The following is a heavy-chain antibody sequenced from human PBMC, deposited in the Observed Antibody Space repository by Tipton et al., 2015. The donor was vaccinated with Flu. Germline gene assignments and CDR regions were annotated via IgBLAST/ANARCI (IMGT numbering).Heavy chain of an antibody. J-gene: IGHJ4*02. CDR3: ARLSYSGYDRSFDY. Sequence: QLVQSGAEVKKPGTSVKVSCKASGFTFTSSAVQWVRQARGQRLEWIGWIVVGSGNTNYAQKFQERVTITRDMSTSTAYMELSSLRSEDTAVYYCARLSYSGYDRSFDYWGQGTLVTVSS. CDR1: GFTFTSSA. D-gene: IGHD5-12*01. CDR2: IVVGSGNT. V-gene: IGHV1-58*01.